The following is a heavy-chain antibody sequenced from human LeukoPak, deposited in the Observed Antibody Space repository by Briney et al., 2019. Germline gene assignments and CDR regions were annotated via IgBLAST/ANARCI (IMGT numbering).Heavy chain of an antibody. J-gene: IGHJ6*03. V-gene: IGHV4-39*07. D-gene: IGHD3-3*01. Sequence: PSETLSLTCTVSGGSISSSSYYWGWIRQPPGKGLEWIGSIYYSGSTYYNPSLKSRVTISVDTSKNQFSLKLSSVTAADTAVYYCATGGQGFWSGYPYYYYYYYMDVWGKGTTVTVSS. CDR1: GGSISSSSYY. CDR2: IYYSGST. CDR3: ATGGQGFWSGYPYYYYYYYMDV.